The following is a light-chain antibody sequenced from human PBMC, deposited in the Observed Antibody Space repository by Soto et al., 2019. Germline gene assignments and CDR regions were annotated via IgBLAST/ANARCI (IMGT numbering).Light chain of an antibody. Sequence: EIEMTQSPAMLSVSPGETVALSCRASQSVDINLAWYQQKGVQATRLLISGASSRATGVPVRFSGSGSGTDFALTISGLQSEDFAVYFCQQYDTCPSFGPGTKLQIK. J-gene: IGKJ2*01. CDR2: GAS. CDR3: QQYDTCPS. V-gene: IGKV3-15*01. CDR1: QSVDIN.